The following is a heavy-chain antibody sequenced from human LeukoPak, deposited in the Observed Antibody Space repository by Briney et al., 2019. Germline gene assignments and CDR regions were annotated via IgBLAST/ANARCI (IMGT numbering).Heavy chain of an antibody. CDR3: ARSPGRYSGYNWYFDY. Sequence: ASVKVSCKTSGYTFSTYGIHWLRQAPGQGLEWVGWVSPSNGNTHYAQRVQGRASMTADTPTGTASMELRSLRSDDTAVYYCARSPGRYSGYNWYFDYWGQGTLVTVSS. J-gene: IGHJ4*02. V-gene: IGHV1-18*04. CDR1: GYTFSTYG. CDR2: VSPSNGNT. D-gene: IGHD5-12*01.